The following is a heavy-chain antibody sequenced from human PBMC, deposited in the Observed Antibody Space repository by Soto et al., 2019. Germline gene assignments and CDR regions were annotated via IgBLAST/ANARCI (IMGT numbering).Heavy chain of an antibody. J-gene: IGHJ6*02. Sequence: QVQLVQSGAAVKKPGSSVKVSCKASGGTFSSYAISWVRQAPGPGLEWMGGIIPIFGTANYEQKFQGRVTITADKSTSTAYMELSSLGSEDTAVYDCARGRGIVVVPAALPGGMDVWCQGTTVTVSS. D-gene: IGHD2-2*01. V-gene: IGHV1-69*06. CDR3: ARGRGIVVVPAALPGGMDV. CDR2: IIPIFGTA. CDR1: GGTFSSYA.